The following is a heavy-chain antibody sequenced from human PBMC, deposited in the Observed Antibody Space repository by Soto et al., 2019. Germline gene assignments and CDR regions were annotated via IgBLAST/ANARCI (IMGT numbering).Heavy chain of an antibody. D-gene: IGHD3-3*01. CDR3: AKDERLRFLEWFPEPDYGMDV. V-gene: IGHV3-23*01. J-gene: IGHJ6*02. CDR1: GFTFSSYA. Sequence: GGSLRLSCAASGFTFSSYAMSWVRQAPGKGLEWVSAISGSGGSTYYADSVKGRFTISRDNSKNTLYLQMNSLRAEDTAVYYCAKDERLRFLEWFPEPDYGMDVWGQGTTVTVSS. CDR2: ISGSGGST.